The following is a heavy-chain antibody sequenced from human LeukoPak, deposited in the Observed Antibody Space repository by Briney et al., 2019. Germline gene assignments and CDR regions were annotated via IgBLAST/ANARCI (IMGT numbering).Heavy chain of an antibody. V-gene: IGHV3-74*01. CDR2: INSDGSGT. J-gene: IGHJ4*02. Sequence: GGSLRLSCVASGVTFGTRWMPWVRQVPGEGLAWVSRINSDGSGTNYADSVKGRFTISRDKSKNTLYLQMNSLRAEDTAVYYCAKDRTKYKLLPYYFDYWGQGTLVTVSS. CDR1: GVTFGTRW. D-gene: IGHD3-10*01. CDR3: AKDRTKYKLLPYYFDY.